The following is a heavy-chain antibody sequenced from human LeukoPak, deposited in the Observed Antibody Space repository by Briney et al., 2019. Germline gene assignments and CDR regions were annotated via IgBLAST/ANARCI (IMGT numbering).Heavy chain of an antibody. V-gene: IGHV4-30-2*01. D-gene: IGHD2-15*01. CDR1: GGSISSGGYS. CDR3: ARGGPGYCSGGNCYSGYYGMDV. CDR2: IYHSGST. J-gene: IGHJ6*04. Sequence: PSQTLSLACAVSGGSISSGGYSWSWIRQPPGKGLEWIGYIYHSGSTYYNPSLKSRVTISVGRSKNQFSLKLSSVTAADTAVYYCARGGPGYCSGGNCYSGYYGMDVWGKGTTVTVSS.